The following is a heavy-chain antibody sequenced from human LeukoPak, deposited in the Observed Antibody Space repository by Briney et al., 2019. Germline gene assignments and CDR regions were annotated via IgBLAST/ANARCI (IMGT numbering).Heavy chain of an antibody. D-gene: IGHD6-6*01. Sequence: SETLSLTCAVDGDSLSGHYCSWIRQTPGKGLEWIGEIHPSGSTTYTPSLESRVTISMDTSKNQFSLKLNSVTAADTAVYYCARDQRGSSSSMGLDYWGQGTLVTVSS. V-gene: IGHV4-34*01. CDR2: IHPSGST. J-gene: IGHJ4*02. CDR1: GDSLSGHY. CDR3: ARDQRGSSSSMGLDY.